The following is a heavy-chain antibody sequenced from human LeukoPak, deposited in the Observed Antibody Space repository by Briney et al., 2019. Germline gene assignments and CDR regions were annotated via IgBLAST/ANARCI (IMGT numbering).Heavy chain of an antibody. CDR3: ARVSARNRFRGYYYYYMDV. J-gene: IGHJ6*03. Sequence: SETLSLTCTVSGGSISSYYWSWIRQPAGKGLEWIGRIYTSGSTDYDPSLKSRVTMSVDTSKNQFSLKLSSVTAADTAVYYCARVSARNRFRGYYYYYMDVWGKGTTVTVSS. CDR1: GGSISSYY. V-gene: IGHV4-4*07. CDR2: IYTSGST. D-gene: IGHD2/OR15-2a*01.